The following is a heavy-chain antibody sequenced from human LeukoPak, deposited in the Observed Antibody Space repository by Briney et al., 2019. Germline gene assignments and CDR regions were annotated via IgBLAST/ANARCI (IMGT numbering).Heavy chain of an antibody. CDR2: ISWNSGSI. Sequence: GGSLRLSCAASGFTFDDYAMHWVRQAPGKGLEWVSGISWNSGSIGYADSVKGRFTISRDNAKNSLYLQMNSLRAEDTALYYCAKDSSGSYQEFDYWGQGTLVTVSS. CDR1: GFTFDDYA. V-gene: IGHV3-9*01. D-gene: IGHD1-26*01. CDR3: AKDSSGSYQEFDY. J-gene: IGHJ4*02.